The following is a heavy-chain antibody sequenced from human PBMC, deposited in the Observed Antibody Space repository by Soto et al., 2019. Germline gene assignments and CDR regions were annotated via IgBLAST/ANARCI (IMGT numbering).Heavy chain of an antibody. V-gene: IGHV1-2*04. CDR3: ARSPPDCSGGSCYSYYFDY. J-gene: IGHJ4*02. D-gene: IGHD2-15*01. Sequence: GASVKVSCKASGYTFTGYYMHWVRQAPGQGLEWMGWINPNSGGTSYAQKFQGWVTMTRDTSISTAYMELSRLRSDDTAVYYCARSPPDCSGGSCYSYYFDYWGQGTLVTVSS. CDR1: GYTFTGYY. CDR2: INPNSGGT.